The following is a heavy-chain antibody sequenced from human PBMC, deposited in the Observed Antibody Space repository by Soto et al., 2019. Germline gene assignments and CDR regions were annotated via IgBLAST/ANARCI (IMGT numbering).Heavy chain of an antibody. CDR1: GGTFSSYA. J-gene: IGHJ6*02. CDR3: ARRGATVTPWTYYYGMDV. Sequence: SVKVSCKASGGTFSSYAISWVRQAPGQGLEWMGGIIPIFGTANYAQKFQGRVTITADESTSTAYMELSSLRSEDTAVYYCARRGATVTPWTYYYGMDVWGQGTTVTVSS. CDR2: IIPIFGTA. V-gene: IGHV1-69*13. D-gene: IGHD4-17*01.